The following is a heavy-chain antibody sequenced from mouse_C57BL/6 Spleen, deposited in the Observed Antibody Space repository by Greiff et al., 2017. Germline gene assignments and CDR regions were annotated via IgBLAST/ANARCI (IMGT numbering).Heavy chain of an antibody. CDR3: ARDTTGVAPSYAMDY. CDR1: GYTFTSYW. D-gene: IGHD1-1*01. V-gene: IGHV1-7*01. J-gene: IGHJ4*01. Sequence: VKLVESGAELAKPGASVKLSCKASGYTFTSYWMHWVKQRPGQRLEWIGYINPSSGDTKYNQKFKDKATLTADKSSSTAYMQLSILTYEDSAVYYCARDTTGVAPSYAMDYWGQGTSVTVSS. CDR2: INPSSGDT.